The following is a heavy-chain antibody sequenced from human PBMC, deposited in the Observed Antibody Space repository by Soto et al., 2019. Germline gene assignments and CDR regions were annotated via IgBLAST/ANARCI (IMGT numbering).Heavy chain of an antibody. CDR3: ARAWGGYCSGGSCYLGKKSWFDP. D-gene: IGHD2-15*01. CDR2: INPSGGST. J-gene: IGHJ5*02. V-gene: IGHV1-46*01. CDR1: GDGLASYY. Sequence: ASVELTCKASGDGLASYYRHWLRQAPGQGLEWMGIINPSGGSTSYAQKFQGRVTMTTDTSTSTAYMELSSVTAADTAVYYCARAWGGYCSGGSCYLGKKSWFDPWGQGTLVTVSS.